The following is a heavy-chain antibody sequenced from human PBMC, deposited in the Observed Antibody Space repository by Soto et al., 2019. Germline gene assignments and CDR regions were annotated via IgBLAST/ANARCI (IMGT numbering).Heavy chain of an antibody. CDR1: GGTFSNYA. D-gene: IGHD2-21*01. J-gene: IGHJ3*02. Sequence: QVQLVQSGAEVKKPGSSVKVSCKASGGTFSNYAISWVRQAPGQGLEWMGGIIPIFGTANYAQKFQGRVTITADESTSTAYMELSSLRSEDTAVYYCATRGDCGGCTLDAFDIWGQGTMVTVSS. CDR3: ATRGDCGGCTLDAFDI. CDR2: IIPIFGTA. V-gene: IGHV1-69*01.